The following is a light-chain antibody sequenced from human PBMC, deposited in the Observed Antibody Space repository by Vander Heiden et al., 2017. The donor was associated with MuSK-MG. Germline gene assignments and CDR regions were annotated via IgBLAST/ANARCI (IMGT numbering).Light chain of an antibody. Sequence: DIQMTQSPSSLSASVGDRVTITCRAAHTISNYLNWYQQKPGKAPKLLISAATSLQSGVPSRFSGSGSGTDFTLTISRLQPEDFATYYCQQSDSPRLSFGGGTKVEIK. CDR2: AAT. CDR3: QQSDSPRLS. J-gene: IGKJ4*01. V-gene: IGKV1-39*01. CDR1: HTISNY.